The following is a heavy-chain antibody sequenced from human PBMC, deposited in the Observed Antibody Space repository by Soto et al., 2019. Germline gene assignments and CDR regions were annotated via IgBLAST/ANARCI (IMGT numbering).Heavy chain of an antibody. Sequence: ASVKVSCKASGYTFTSYGISWVRQAPGQGLEWMGWISGYNGNTNYAQKLQGRVTMTTDTSTSTAYMELRSLRSDDTAVYYCARYCSGGSCYSGAVDYWGQGTLVTVSS. V-gene: IGHV1-18*04. CDR1: GYTFTSYG. J-gene: IGHJ4*02. D-gene: IGHD2-15*01. CDR3: ARYCSGGSCYSGAVDY. CDR2: ISGYNGNT.